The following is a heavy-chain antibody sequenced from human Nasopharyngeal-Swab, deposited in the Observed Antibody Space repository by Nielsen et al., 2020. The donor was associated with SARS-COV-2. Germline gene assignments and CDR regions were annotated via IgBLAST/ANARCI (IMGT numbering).Heavy chain of an antibody. CDR3: AKAGGVAGEFYGMDV. V-gene: IGHV3-9*01. CDR1: EFTFDDYA. Sequence: SLKISCAASEFTFDDYAMHWVRQAPGKGLEWFSGISWNSGSIGYADSVKGRFTISRDNAKNSLYLQMNSLRAEDTALYYCAKAGGVAGEFYGMDVWGQGAPVTVSS. D-gene: IGHD2-8*02. CDR2: ISWNSGSI. J-gene: IGHJ6*02.